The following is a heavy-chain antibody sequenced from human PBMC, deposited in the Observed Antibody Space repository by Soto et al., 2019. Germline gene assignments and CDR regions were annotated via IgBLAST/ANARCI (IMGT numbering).Heavy chain of an antibody. CDR1: GYSFTGYW. CDR2: IYPGHSDT. Sequence: PGESLKISCKGSGYSFTGYWIGWVRQMPGKGLEWMGIIYPGHSDTRYSPSFQGQATISADKSISTAYLQWSSLKASDTDMYYCARFYDSSGSYIGYWGQGTLVTVSS. V-gene: IGHV5-51*01. J-gene: IGHJ4*02. CDR3: ARFYDSSGSYIGY. D-gene: IGHD3-22*01.